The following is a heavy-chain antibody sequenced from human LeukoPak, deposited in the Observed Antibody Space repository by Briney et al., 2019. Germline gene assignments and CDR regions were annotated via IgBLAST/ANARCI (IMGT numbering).Heavy chain of an antibody. CDR3: AKAGYSSSWSDY. CDR1: EFTFSSYS. Sequence: GGSLRLSCAASEFTFSSYSMNWVRQAPGKGLEWVSSISSSSNIYYADSVKGRFAVSRDNAKNEMYLQMNSLRAEDTAVYYCAKAGYSSSWSDYWGQGTLVTVSS. CDR2: ISSSSNI. J-gene: IGHJ4*02. D-gene: IGHD6-13*01. V-gene: IGHV3-21*01.